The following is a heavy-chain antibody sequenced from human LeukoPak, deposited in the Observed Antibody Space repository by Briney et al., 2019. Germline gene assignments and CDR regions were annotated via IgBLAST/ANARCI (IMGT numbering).Heavy chain of an antibody. J-gene: IGHJ4*02. CDR3: ARASDLWFGELLSSY. D-gene: IGHD3-10*01. CDR1: GFTSSSYS. Sequence: GGSLRLSCAASGFTSSSYSMNWVRQAPGKGLEWVSSISSSSSYIYYADSVKGRFTISRDNAKNSLYLQMNSLRAEDTAVYYCARASDLWFGELLSSYWGQGTLVTVSS. CDR2: ISSSSSYI. V-gene: IGHV3-21*01.